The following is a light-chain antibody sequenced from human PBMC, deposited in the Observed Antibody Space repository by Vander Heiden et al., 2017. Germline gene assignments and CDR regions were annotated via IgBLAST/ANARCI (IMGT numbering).Light chain of an antibody. Sequence: EIVMTQSPSTLSASAGERVTITCRASQSISNNLTWYQQKPGKAPRLLIYGASTLPTGIPARFSGSGSGTEFTLTISSLQSEDFAVYYCQQYYNWLWTFGQGTKVEVK. V-gene: IGKV3-15*01. CDR3: QQYYNWLWT. CDR2: GAS. J-gene: IGKJ1*01. CDR1: QSISNN.